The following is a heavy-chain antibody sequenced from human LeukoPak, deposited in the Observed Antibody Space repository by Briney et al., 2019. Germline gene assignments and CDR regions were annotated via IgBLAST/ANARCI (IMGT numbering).Heavy chain of an antibody. V-gene: IGHV4-39*01. D-gene: IGHD3-16*01. CDR3: ARHSSMIKTQFDY. Sequence: NPSETLSLTCTVSGGSISSTSYYWGWIRRSPGKGLEWIGSIFYSGNPYYNPSLKSRVTISVDTSKNQFSLKLSSVTAADTALYYCARHSSMIKTQFDYWGQGTLVTVSS. CDR2: IFYSGNP. CDR1: GGSISSTSYY. J-gene: IGHJ4*02.